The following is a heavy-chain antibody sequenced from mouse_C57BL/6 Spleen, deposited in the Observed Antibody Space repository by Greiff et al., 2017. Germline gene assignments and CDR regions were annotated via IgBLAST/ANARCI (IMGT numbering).Heavy chain of an antibody. CDR2: ISSGGSYT. V-gene: IGHV5-6*01. CDR3: AREPTGAMDY. Sequence: EVMLVESGGDLVKPGGSLKLSCAASGFTFSSYGMSWVRQTPDKRLEWVATISSGGSYTYYPDSVKGRFTISRDNAKNTLYLQMSSLKSEDTAMYYCAREPTGAMDYWGQGTSVTVSS. J-gene: IGHJ4*01. D-gene: IGHD1-1*01. CDR1: GFTFSSYG.